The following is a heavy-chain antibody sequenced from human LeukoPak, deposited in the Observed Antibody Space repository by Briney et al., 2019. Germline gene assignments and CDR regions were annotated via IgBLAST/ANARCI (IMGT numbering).Heavy chain of an antibody. D-gene: IGHD6-19*01. Sequence: PGGSLRLSCAASGXTVSSNYMSWVRQAPGKGLEWVSVIYSGGSTYYADSVKGRFTISRDNSKNTLYLQMNSLRAEDTAVYYCARGYSSGWYNWFDPWGQGTLVTVSS. CDR2: IYSGGST. J-gene: IGHJ5*02. CDR1: GXTVSSNY. CDR3: ARGYSSGWYNWFDP. V-gene: IGHV3-66*01.